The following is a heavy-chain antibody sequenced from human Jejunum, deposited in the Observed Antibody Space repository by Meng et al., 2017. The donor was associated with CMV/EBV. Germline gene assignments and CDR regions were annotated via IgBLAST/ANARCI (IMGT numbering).Heavy chain of an antibody. J-gene: IGHJ1*01. Sequence: CSTSGYTFAAYYIHWVRQAPGQGLEWMGRINPNMGGTSYAQKFQGRVTMTREMSTSTVYMELTSLTPDDTAVYFCARDRSSGYFYVNWGQGTLVTVSS. D-gene: IGHD3-22*01. CDR3: ARDRSSGYFYVN. CDR2: INPNMGGT. CDR1: GYTFAAYY. V-gene: IGHV1-2*06.